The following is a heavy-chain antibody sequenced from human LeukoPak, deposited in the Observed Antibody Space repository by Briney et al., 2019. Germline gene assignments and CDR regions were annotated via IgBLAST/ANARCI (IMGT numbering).Heavy chain of an antibody. D-gene: IGHD1-26*01. V-gene: IGHV1-2*02. CDR3: ARGVLWDLPYFQH. CDR2: INPNSGGT. J-gene: IGHJ1*01. Sequence: ASVKVSCKASGYTFTGYYMHWVRQAPGQGLEWMGWINPNSGGTNYAQKFQGRVTMTRNTSISTAYMELSSLRSEDTAVYYCARGVLWDLPYFQHWGQGTLVTVSS. CDR1: GYTFTGYY.